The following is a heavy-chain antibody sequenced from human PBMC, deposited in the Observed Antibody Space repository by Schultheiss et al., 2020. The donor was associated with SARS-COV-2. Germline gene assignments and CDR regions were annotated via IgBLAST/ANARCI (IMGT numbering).Heavy chain of an antibody. CDR1: GYTFTSYG. V-gene: IGHV1-18*01. CDR3: ARRLAAAGTLGGMDV. Sequence: ASVKVSCKASGYTFTSYGISWVRQAPGQGLEWMGWISAYNGNTNYAQKLQGRVTMTTDTSTSTAYMELRSLRSDDTAVYYCARRLAAAGTLGGMDVWGQGTTVTVSS. J-gene: IGHJ6*02. CDR2: ISAYNGNT. D-gene: IGHD6-13*01.